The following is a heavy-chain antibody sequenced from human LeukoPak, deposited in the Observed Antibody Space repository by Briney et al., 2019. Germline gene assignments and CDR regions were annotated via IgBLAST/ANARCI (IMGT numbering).Heavy chain of an antibody. Sequence: GGSLRLSCAASGFTFSSYSMNWVRQAPGKGLEWVSSISSSSSYIYYADSVKGRFTISRDNAKNSLYLQMNSLRAEDTAVYYCARGYDILTGYSNFDYWGQGTLVTVSS. CDR1: GFTFSSYS. CDR2: ISSSSSYI. V-gene: IGHV3-21*01. J-gene: IGHJ4*02. CDR3: ARGYDILTGYSNFDY. D-gene: IGHD3-9*01.